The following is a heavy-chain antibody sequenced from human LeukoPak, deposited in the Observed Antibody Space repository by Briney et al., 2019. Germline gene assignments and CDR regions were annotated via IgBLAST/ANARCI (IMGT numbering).Heavy chain of an antibody. D-gene: IGHD1-7*01. CDR2: FDPEDGET. CDR3: ARVNGLGITGTNYYFDY. V-gene: IGHV1-24*01. CDR1: GYTLTELS. J-gene: IGHJ4*02. Sequence: ASVKVSCKVSGYTLTELSMHWVRQAPGKGLEWMGGFDPEDGETIYAQKFQGRVTMTEDTSTDTAYMELSSLRSEDTALYYCARVNGLGITGTNYYFDYWGQGTLVTVSS.